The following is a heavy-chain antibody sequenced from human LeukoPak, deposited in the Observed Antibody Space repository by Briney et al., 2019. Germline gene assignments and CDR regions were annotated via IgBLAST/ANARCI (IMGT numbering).Heavy chain of an antibody. V-gene: IGHV1-2*02. J-gene: IGHJ3*02. CDR2: INSNIGDT. Sequence: ASVKVSCKASGYPFTGYYMHWVRQAPGQGFEWMGWINSNIGDTSYAQKFQGRVTMTRDTSISTAYMELSSLTSDDTAVYYCARVGSDVFDIWGQGTMVTVSS. CDR3: ARVGSDVFDI. CDR1: GYPFTGYY. D-gene: IGHD3-10*01.